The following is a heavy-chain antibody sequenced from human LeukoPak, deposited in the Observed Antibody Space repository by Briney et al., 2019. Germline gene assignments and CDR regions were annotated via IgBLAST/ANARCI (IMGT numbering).Heavy chain of an antibody. D-gene: IGHD3-3*01. V-gene: IGHV4-39*01. CDR1: GGSISDSNYY. J-gene: IGHJ4*02. CDR2: IYYRGNT. CDR3: SRQQLHRAETIFGVVIIPSDFDY. Sequence: SETLSLTCTVSGGSISDSNYYWGWIRQPPGRGLEWIGNIYYRGNTFYSPSLKSRVTVSVDTSKNQFSLKLNSVTAADTAIYYCSRQQLHRAETIFGVVIIPSDFDYWGQGTLVTVSS.